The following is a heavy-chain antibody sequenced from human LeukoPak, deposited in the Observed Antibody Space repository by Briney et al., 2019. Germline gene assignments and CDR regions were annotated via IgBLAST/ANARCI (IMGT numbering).Heavy chain of an antibody. CDR1: GFTVSSSY. CDR3: ARAIPVDC. J-gene: IGHJ4*02. V-gene: IGHV3-66*01. CDR2: IYSGGST. Sequence: GGSLRLSCAASGFTVSSSYMSWVRQAPGKGLEWVSVIYSGGSTYYADSVKGRFTISRDNSRNTLYLQMNSLRAEDTAVYYRARAIPVDCWGQGTLVTVSS.